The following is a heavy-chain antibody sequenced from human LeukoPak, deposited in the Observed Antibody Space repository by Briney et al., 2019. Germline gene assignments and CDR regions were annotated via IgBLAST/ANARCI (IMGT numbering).Heavy chain of an antibody. V-gene: IGHV3-30*18. Sequence: GGSLRLSCAASGFTFSSYSMNWVRPSPGKGLEWVAFISDDGSRQHYADSVKGRFTISRDNSKNTLNLQMNSLRAEDTAVYYCVKDRTGTYTLDYWGQGTLVTVSS. CDR3: VKDRTGTYTLDY. J-gene: IGHJ4*02. CDR1: GFTFSSYS. D-gene: IGHD3-10*01. CDR2: ISDDGSRQ.